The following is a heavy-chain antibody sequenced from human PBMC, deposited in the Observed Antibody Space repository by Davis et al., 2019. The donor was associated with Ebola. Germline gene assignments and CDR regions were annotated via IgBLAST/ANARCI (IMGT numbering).Heavy chain of an antibody. D-gene: IGHD3-22*01. Sequence: GESLKISCASSGFTFSRYTMNWVRQAPGKGLEWVSSISTISSYIYYADSVKGRFTISRGNAKHSLYLQMNSLRAEDTAVYYCAREADYYDSSGYSHYFDYWGQGTLVTVSS. V-gene: IGHV3-21*01. J-gene: IGHJ4*02. CDR1: GFTFSRYT. CDR2: ISTISSYI. CDR3: AREADYYDSSGYSHYFDY.